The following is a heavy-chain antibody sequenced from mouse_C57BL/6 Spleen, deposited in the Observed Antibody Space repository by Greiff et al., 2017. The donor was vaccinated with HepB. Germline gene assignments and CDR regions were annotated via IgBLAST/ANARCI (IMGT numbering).Heavy chain of an antibody. J-gene: IGHJ4*01. Sequence: QVQLKESGPELVKPGASVKLSCKASGYTFTSYDINWVKQRPGQGLEWIGWIYPRDGSTKYNEKFKGKATLTVDTSSSTAYMELHSLTSEDSAVYFCARENSTDYYAMDYWGQGTSVTVSS. CDR2: IYPRDGST. CDR1: GYTFTSYD. V-gene: IGHV1-85*01. D-gene: IGHD1-1*01. CDR3: ARENSTDYYAMDY.